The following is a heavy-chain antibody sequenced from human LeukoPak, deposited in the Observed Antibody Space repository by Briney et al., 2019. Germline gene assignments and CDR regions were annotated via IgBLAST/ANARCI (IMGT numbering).Heavy chain of an antibody. D-gene: IGHD3-3*02. CDR2: ISAYNGDT. Sequence: ASVKVSCKASDYTFTSYGISWVRQAPGQGLEWMGWISAYNGDTNYAQKLQGRVTVTTDTSTSTTYMELRSLRSDDTAVYYCARVGDHFHWNLDLWGRGTLVTVSS. J-gene: IGHJ2*01. CDR1: DYTFTSYG. V-gene: IGHV1-18*01. CDR3: ARVGDHFHWNLDL.